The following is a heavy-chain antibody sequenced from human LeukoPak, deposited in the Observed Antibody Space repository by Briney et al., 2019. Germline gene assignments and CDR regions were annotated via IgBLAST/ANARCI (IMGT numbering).Heavy chain of an antibody. CDR2: ISAYNGNT. V-gene: IGHV1-18*01. CDR1: GYTFTSYG. CDR3: ARGITMVRGVTPYNWFDP. J-gene: IGHJ5*02. Sequence: GASVKVSCKASGYTFTSYGISWVRQAPGQGLEWMGWISAYNGNTNYAQKLQGRVTMTTDTSTSTAYMELRRLRSDDTAVYYCARGITMVRGVTPYNWFDPWGQGTLVTVSS. D-gene: IGHD3-10*01.